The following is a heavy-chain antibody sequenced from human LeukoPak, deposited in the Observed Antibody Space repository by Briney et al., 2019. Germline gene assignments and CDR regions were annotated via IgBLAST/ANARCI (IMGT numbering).Heavy chain of an antibody. J-gene: IGHJ3*02. CDR3: ARDRTPGWLYDAFDI. V-gene: IGHV1-2*02. Sequence: ASVEVSCKASGYTFTGCYMHWVRQAPGQGLEWMGWINPNSGGTNYAQKFQGGVTMTRDTSISTAYMELSRLRSDDTAVYYCARDRTPGWLYDAFDIWGQGTMVTVSS. CDR2: INPNSGGT. D-gene: IGHD1-1*01. CDR1: GYTFTGCY.